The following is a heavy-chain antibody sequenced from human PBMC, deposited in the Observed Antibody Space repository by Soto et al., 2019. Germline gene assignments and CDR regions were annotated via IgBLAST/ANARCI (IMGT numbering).Heavy chain of an antibody. CDR1: GFTFSSYG. D-gene: IGHD3-22*01. CDR2: IWYDGSNK. J-gene: IGHJ1*01. V-gene: IGHV3-33*01. Sequence: QVQLVESGGGVVQPGRSLRLSCAASGFTFSSYGMHWVRQAPGKGLEWVAVIWYDGSNKYYADSVKGRFTISRDNSKNXMYLQMNSLRAEDTAVYYCARGRGMNSSGKRGYFQHWGQGTLVTVSS. CDR3: ARGRGMNSSGKRGYFQH.